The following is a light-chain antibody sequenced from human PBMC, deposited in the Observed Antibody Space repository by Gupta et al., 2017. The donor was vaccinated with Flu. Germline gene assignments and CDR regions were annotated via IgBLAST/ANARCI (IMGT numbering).Light chain of an antibody. CDR3: QHYGSSPAFT. CDR1: QTVAASF. CDR2: GAS. V-gene: IGKV3-20*01. Sequence: EIVLTQSPGSLSLSPGEGATLSCRASQTVAASFLAWYQQQPGQAPRLLIYGASSRAAGIPDRFSGSGSGTDFTLTITSLEPEDFAMYYCQHYGSSPAFTFGHGTKLEI. J-gene: IGKJ2*01.